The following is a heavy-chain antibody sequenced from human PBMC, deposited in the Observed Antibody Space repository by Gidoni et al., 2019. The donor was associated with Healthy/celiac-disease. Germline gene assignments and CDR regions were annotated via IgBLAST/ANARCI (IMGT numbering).Heavy chain of an antibody. V-gene: IGHV1-69*06. Sequence: QVQLVQSGAEVKKPGSSVKVSCKASGGTFSSYAISWVRQAPGQGLEWMGGIIPIVGTANYAQKFQGRVTITADKSTSTAYMELSSLRSEDTAVYYCARVPPYSSSWGLNPYYFDYWGQGTLVTVSS. J-gene: IGHJ4*02. CDR3: ARVPPYSSSWGLNPYYFDY. CDR1: GGTFSSYA. D-gene: IGHD6-13*01. CDR2: IIPIVGTA.